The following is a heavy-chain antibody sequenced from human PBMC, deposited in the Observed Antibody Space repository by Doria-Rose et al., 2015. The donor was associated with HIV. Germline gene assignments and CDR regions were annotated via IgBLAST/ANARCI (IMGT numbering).Heavy chain of an antibody. Sequence: QVTLKESGPVLVKPTETLTLTCTVSGGSLSSPGMGVSWIRQPPGKALEWLANIFSYDERSYKTSLKSRLTVSRDTSKSHVLLTMPDMDPVDTATYYCARIKSSRWYHKYYFDFWGQGTLVIVSA. V-gene: IGHV2-26*01. CDR1: GGSLSSPGMG. J-gene: IGHJ4*02. D-gene: IGHD6-13*01. CDR3: ARIKSSRWYHKYYFDF. CDR2: IFSYDER.